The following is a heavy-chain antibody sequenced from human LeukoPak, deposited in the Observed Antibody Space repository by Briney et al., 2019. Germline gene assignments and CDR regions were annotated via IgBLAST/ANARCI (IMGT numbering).Heavy chain of an antibody. J-gene: IGHJ4*02. CDR3: AREIGPRQLHLWGAAFDF. CDR1: GYTFTNYY. CDR2: INPSGGGT. Sequence: GASVKVSCKASGYTFTNYYIHWVRQAPGQGPEWMGIINPSGGGTNYAQKFQGRVTMTRDTSTSTVYMELSSLRSDDTAVYYCAREIGPRQLHLWGAAFDFWGQGTLVTVSS. D-gene: IGHD5-18*01. V-gene: IGHV1-46*01.